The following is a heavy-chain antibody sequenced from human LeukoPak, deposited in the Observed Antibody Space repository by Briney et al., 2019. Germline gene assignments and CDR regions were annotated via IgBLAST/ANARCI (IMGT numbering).Heavy chain of an antibody. Sequence: SETLSLTCTVSGGSISSYYWSWIRQPPGKGLEWIGYIYYSGSTNYNPSLKSRVTISVDTSKNQFSLKLSSVTAADTAVYYCARLMTRHHDAFDIWGQGTMVTVSS. D-gene: IGHD2-21*02. V-gene: IGHV4-59*08. J-gene: IGHJ3*02. CDR2: IYYSGST. CDR3: ARLMTRHHDAFDI. CDR1: GGSISSYY.